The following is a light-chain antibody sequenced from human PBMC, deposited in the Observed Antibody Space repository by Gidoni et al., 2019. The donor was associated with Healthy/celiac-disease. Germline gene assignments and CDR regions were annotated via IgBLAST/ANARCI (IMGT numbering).Light chain of an antibody. V-gene: IGKV2-28*01. J-gene: IGKJ3*01. Sequence: DIVMTHSPLSLPVTPGEPASISCRSSQSLLHSNGYNYLDWYLQKPGQSPQLLIYLGSNRASGVPDRFSGSGSGTDFTLKISRVEAEDVGVYYCMQALQTPLFTFGPXTKVDIK. CDR3: MQALQTPLFT. CDR2: LGS. CDR1: QSLLHSNGYNY.